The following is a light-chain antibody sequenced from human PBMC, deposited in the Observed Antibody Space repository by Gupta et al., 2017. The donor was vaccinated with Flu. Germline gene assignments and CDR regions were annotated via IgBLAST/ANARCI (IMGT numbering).Light chain of an antibody. J-gene: IGLJ3*02. Sequence: QSALTQPASVSGSPGPSITISCTGTNRDIATTDYVSWFQQHPGTAPQFIFYDVTYRPSGLSNCFSGGKAGNTASLTISEPKEEDAADYYCHPYPASNKWVFGGGTKVTVL. V-gene: IGLV2-14*03. CDR1: NRDIATTDY. CDR3: HPYPASNKWV. CDR2: DVT.